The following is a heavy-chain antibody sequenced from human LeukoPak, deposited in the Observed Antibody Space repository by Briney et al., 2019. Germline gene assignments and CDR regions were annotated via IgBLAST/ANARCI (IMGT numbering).Heavy chain of an antibody. CDR3: ASGPFYYDILTGYYNYFDY. J-gene: IGHJ4*02. D-gene: IGHD3-9*01. CDR2: IYDSGST. V-gene: IGHV4-39*07. Sequence: SETLSLTCTVSGGSIRSSYYYWGWIRQPPGKGLEWIGSIYDSGSTYYNPSLKSRVTISVDTSKNQFSLKLSSVTAADTAVYYCASGPFYYDILTGYYNYFDYWGQGTLVTVSS. CDR1: GGSIRSSYYY.